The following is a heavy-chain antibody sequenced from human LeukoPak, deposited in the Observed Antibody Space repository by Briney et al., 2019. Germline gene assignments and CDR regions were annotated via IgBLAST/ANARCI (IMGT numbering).Heavy chain of an antibody. Sequence: ASVKVSCKASGYTFTSYDINWVRQATGQGLEWMGWMNPNSGNTGYAQKFQGRVTITRNTSISTAYMELSSLRSEDTAVYYCARYCSSTSCLKDAFDIWGQGTMVTVSS. CDR3: ARYCSSTSCLKDAFDI. CDR1: GYTFTSYD. CDR2: MNPNSGNT. J-gene: IGHJ3*02. D-gene: IGHD2-2*01. V-gene: IGHV1-8*03.